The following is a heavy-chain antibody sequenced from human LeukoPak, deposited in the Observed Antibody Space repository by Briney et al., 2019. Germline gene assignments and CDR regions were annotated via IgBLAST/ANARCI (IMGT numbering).Heavy chain of an antibody. CDR2: INPNSGGT. CDR3: ARDPWGSGDIDY. D-gene: IGHD3-10*01. J-gene: IGHJ4*02. Sequence: ASVKVSCKASGYTFTGYYMHWVRQAPGQALEWMGWINPNSGGTNYAQKFQGRVTMTRDTSISTAYMELSRLRSDDTAVYYCARDPWGSGDIDYWGQGTLVTVSS. V-gene: IGHV1-2*02. CDR1: GYTFTGYY.